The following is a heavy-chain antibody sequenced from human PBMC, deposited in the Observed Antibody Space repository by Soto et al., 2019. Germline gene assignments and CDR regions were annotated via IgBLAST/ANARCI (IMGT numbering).Heavy chain of an antibody. CDR2: INPSGDST. Sequence: QVHLLQSGAEVKRPGASVKVSCKASGYTFNIYFMHWVRQAPGQGLEWMGVINPSGDSTNPAQKFXRRVTMTRHTSTSTVYMELSNLRSEDTAIYYCARDLRGALDNWGQGTLVTVSS. D-gene: IGHD1-26*01. J-gene: IGHJ4*02. V-gene: IGHV1-46*02. CDR3: ARDLRGALDN. CDR1: GYTFNIYF.